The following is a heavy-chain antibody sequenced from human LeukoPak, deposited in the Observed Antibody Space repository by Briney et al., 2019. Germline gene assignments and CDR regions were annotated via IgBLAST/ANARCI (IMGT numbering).Heavy chain of an antibody. CDR2: MNPNSGNT. D-gene: IGHD3/OR15-3a*01. CDR3: ARAPSWTTEAYYYMDV. V-gene: IGHV1-8*01. CDR1: GYTFSSYD. Sequence: ASVKVSCKASGYTFSSYDINWVRQDTGQGLEWMGWMNPNSGNTGYAQKFQGRVTMTKNTSITTAYMELSSLRSEDTAVYYCARAPSWTTEAYYYMDVWGKGTTVTVSS. J-gene: IGHJ6*03.